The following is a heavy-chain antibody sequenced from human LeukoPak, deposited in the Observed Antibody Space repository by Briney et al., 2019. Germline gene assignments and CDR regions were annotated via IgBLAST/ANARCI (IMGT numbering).Heavy chain of an antibody. CDR1: GGSISSGGYY. J-gene: IGHJ3*02. CDR2: IYHSGST. CDR3: ARDDTVISVFDI. Sequence: SQTLSLTCTVSGGSISSGGYYWSWIRQHPGKGLQWIGYIYHSGSTYYNPSLKSRVTISVDTSKNQFSLRVNSVTAADTAVYFCARDDTVISVFDIWGQGTMVTVSS. V-gene: IGHV4-31*03. D-gene: IGHD5-18*01.